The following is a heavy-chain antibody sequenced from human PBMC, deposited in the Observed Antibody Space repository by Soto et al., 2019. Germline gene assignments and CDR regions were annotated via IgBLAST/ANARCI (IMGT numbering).Heavy chain of an antibody. CDR1: GFTFSSYG. CDR2: ISYDGSNK. J-gene: IGHJ4*02. CDR3: ATPPSVVIVVTPDYFDY. V-gene: IGHV3-30*03. Sequence: QVQLVESGGGVVQPGRSLRLSCAASGFTFSSYGMHWVRQAPGKGLEWVAVISYDGSNKYYADSVKGRFTISRDNSKNTLYLQMNSLRAEDTAVYYCATPPSVVIVVTPDYFDYWGQGTLVTVSS. D-gene: IGHD2-15*01.